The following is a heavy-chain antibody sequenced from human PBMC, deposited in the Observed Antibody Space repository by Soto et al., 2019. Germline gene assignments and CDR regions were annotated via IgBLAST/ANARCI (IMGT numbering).Heavy chain of an antibody. CDR2: ISGSGGST. CDR1: GFTFSSYA. Sequence: GGSLRLSCAASGFTFSSYAMSWVRQAPGKGLEWVSAISGSGGSTYYADSVKDRFTISRDNSKNTLYLQMTSLRAEDTAVYYCAKGFYCSSTSCYGFYYYYMDVWGKGTTVTVSS. V-gene: IGHV3-23*01. CDR3: AKGFYCSSTSCYGFYYYYMDV. J-gene: IGHJ6*03. D-gene: IGHD2-2*01.